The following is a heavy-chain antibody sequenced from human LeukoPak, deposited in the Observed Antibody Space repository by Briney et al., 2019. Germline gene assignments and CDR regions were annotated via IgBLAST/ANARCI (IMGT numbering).Heavy chain of an antibody. CDR2: ISSSSSYI. V-gene: IGHV3-21*01. CDR1: GFTFSNDA. Sequence: GGSLRLSCVVSGFTFSNDAMNWVRQAPGKGLEWVSSISSSSSYIYYADSVKGRFTISRDNAKNSLYLQMNSLRAEDTAVYYCARWRSADAFDIWGQGTMVTVSS. CDR3: ARWRSADAFDI. J-gene: IGHJ3*02. D-gene: IGHD2-15*01.